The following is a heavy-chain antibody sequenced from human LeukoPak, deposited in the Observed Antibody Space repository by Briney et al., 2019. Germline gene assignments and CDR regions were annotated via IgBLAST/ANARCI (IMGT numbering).Heavy chain of an antibody. CDR3: ARDDYGDYAGFDY. J-gene: IGHJ4*02. CDR1: GFTFSSYS. CDR2: ISSSSSYI. D-gene: IGHD4-17*01. V-gene: IGHV3-21*01. Sequence: GGSLRLSCAASGFTFSSYSMSWVRQAPGKGLEWVSSISSSSSYIYYADSVKGRYTISRDNAKNPLYLQMNSLRAEDTAVYYCARDDYGDYAGFDYWGQGTLVTVSS.